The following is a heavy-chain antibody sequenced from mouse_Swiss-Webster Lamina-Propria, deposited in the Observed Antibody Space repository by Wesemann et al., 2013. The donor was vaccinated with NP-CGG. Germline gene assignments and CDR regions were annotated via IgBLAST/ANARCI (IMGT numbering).Heavy chain of an antibody. CDR2: ISTYYGDA. Sequence: QVQLQQSGAELVRPGVSVKISCKGSGYTFTDYAMHWVKQSHAKSLEWIGVISTYYGDASYNQKFKGKATMTVDKSSSTAYMELARLTSEDSAIYYCARNYGNPHWYFDVWGAGTTVTVSS. J-gene: IGHJ1*01. CDR3: ARNYGNPHWYFDV. V-gene: IGHV1S137*01. D-gene: IGHD2-1*01. CDR1: GYTFTDYA.